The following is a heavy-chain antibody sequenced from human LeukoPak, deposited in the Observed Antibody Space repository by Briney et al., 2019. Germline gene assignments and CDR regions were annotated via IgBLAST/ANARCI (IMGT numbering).Heavy chain of an antibody. CDR2: INGDGSGT. J-gene: IGHJ3*02. Sequence: HSGGSLRLSCAASGFTFSSYWMHWVRQAPGKGLVWVSRINGDGSGTSYAASVKGRFTISRDNAKNTLYLQMNSLRVEDTAVYYCASGDAHAFDIWGQGTMVTVSS. D-gene: IGHD3-10*01. CDR3: ASGDAHAFDI. CDR1: GFTFSSYW. V-gene: IGHV3-74*01.